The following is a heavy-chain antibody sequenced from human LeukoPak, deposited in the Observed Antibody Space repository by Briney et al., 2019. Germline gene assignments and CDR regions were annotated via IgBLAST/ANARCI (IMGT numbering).Heavy chain of an antibody. CDR1: GFTFSSYW. CDR3: ARAGGHYDSSGSFDY. Sequence: GGSLRLSCAASGFTFSSYWMHWVRQAPGKRLGWVSRINSDGSSTSYADSVKGRFTISRDNAKNTLYLQMNSLRAEDTAVYYCARAGGHYDSSGSFDYWGQGTLVTVSS. D-gene: IGHD3-22*01. V-gene: IGHV3-74*01. J-gene: IGHJ4*02. CDR2: INSDGSST.